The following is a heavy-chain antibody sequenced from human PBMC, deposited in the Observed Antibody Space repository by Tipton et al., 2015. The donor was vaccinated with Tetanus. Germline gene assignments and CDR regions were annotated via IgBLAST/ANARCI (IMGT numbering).Heavy chain of an antibody. Sequence: TLSLTCSVSGASISSGGYFWNWIRHRPGKGLEWIGYIYYSGSTFYNPSLKSRVTISVDTSNNQFSLRLSSVTAADTAVYYCARRRSAILSGSYHWYFDIWGRGTLVIVSS. D-gene: IGHD3-9*01. CDR3: ARRRSAILSGSYHWYFDI. J-gene: IGHJ2*01. CDR1: GASISSGGYF. CDR2: IYYSGST. V-gene: IGHV4-31*03.